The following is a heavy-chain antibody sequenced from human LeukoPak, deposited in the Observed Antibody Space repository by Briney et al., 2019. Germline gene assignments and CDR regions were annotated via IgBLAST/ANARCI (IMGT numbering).Heavy chain of an antibody. CDR2: ISYDGSNK. V-gene: IGHV3-30*18. CDR1: GFTFSSRG. D-gene: IGHD2-15*01. J-gene: IGHJ4*02. Sequence: GGSLRLSCAASGFTFSSRGMHWVRQAPGKGLEWVAFISYDGSNKDHADSVRGRFTISRDNSKNTLYLQMNSLRAEDTAVYFCAKEEFVVVLSAPNYWGQGTLVTVSA. CDR3: AKEEFVVVLSAPNY.